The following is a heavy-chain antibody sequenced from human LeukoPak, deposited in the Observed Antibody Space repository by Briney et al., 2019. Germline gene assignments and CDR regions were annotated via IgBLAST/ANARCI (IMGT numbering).Heavy chain of an antibody. D-gene: IGHD2-15*01. V-gene: IGHV1-2*06. J-gene: IGHJ4*02. CDR1: GYTFTGYY. Sequence: ASVKASCKASGYTFTGYYMHWVRQAPGQGLEWMGRINPNSGGTNYAQKFQGRVTMTRDTSISTAYMELSRLRSDDTAVYYCARGGCSGGSCYLYYFDYWGQGTLVTVSS. CDR2: INPNSGGT. CDR3: ARGGCSGGSCYLYYFDY.